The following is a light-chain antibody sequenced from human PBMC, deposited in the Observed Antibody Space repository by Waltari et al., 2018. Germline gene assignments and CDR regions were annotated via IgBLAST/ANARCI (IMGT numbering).Light chain of an antibody. V-gene: IGKV3-20*01. CDR2: GAS. CDR3: QQYSSSPKT. Sequence: EIVLTQSPGTLSLSPGERATLSCRAGQSVSSSNLAWYQQKPGQAPRLLIYGASSRATGIPDRFSGSGSGTDFTLTISRLEPEDFAVYYCQQYSSSPKTFGQGTKVEIK. CDR1: QSVSSSN. J-gene: IGKJ1*01.